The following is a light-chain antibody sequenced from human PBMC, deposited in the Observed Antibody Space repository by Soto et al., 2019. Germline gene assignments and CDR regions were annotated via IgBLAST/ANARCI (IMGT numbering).Light chain of an antibody. CDR3: QQYGRSPFT. CDR1: QSVSSSY. V-gene: IGKV3-20*01. CDR2: GAS. Sequence: EIVLTQSPGTLSLSPGERTTLSCRASQSVSSSYLAWYQQKPGQASRLLIYGASNRATVIPDRFSGSVFGTDFTFIISRLEPEDFAVYFCQQYGRSPFTFGPGTKVDIK. J-gene: IGKJ3*01.